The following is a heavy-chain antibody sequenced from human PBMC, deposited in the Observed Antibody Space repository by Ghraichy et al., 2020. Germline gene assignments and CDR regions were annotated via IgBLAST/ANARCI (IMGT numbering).Heavy chain of an antibody. CDR1: GGSISSSSYY. D-gene: IGHD3-10*01. J-gene: IGHJ6*02. CDR2: IYYSGST. CDR3: ARVDYGSGSKNYYYGMDV. Sequence: SQTLSLTCTVSGGSISSSSYYWGWIRQPPGKGLEWIGSIYYSGSTYYNPSLKSRVTISVDTSKNQFSLKLSSVTAADTAVYYCARVDYGSGSKNYYYGMDVWGQGTTVTVSS. V-gene: IGHV4-39*01.